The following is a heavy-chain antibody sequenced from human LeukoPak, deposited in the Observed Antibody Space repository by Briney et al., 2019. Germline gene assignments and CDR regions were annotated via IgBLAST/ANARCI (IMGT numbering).Heavy chain of an antibody. Sequence: SETLSLTCTVSGGSISSYYWSWIRQPPGKGLDWIGYIYYSGSTNYNPSLKSRVTISVDTSKNQFSLKLSSVTAADTAVYYCARDRSSFGDYPDAFDIWGQGTMVTVSS. CDR1: GGSISSYY. J-gene: IGHJ3*02. V-gene: IGHV4-59*01. D-gene: IGHD3-3*01. CDR2: IYYSGST. CDR3: ARDRSSFGDYPDAFDI.